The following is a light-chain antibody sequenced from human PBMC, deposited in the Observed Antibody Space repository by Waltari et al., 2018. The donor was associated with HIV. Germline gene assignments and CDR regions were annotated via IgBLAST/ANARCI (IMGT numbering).Light chain of an antibody. CDR1: GPQIGTNT. V-gene: IGLV1-44*01. CDR3: AAWQDSLDGQVV. J-gene: IGLJ2*01. Sequence: HSVLTQPASVSATPGQSVTISCSGSGPQIGTNTVSWYQIFPGTAPKLFIFGDDQPPSALPDRFSGSKSGTSASLTIIGRHSEDTATYFCAAWQDSLDGQVVFGEGTLLTVL. CDR2: GDD.